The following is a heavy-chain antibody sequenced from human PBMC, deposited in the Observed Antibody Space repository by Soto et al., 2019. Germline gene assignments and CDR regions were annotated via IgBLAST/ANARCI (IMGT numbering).Heavy chain of an antibody. CDR3: ARSLKQGYRGNWFDP. CDR2: IYSGGST. Sequence: EVQLVESGGGLIQPGGSLRLSCAASGFTVSSNYMSWVRQAPGKGLEWVSVIYSGGSTYYADSVKGRFTISRDNSKNTLYLQMNSLRAEDTAVYYCARSLKQGYRGNWFDPWGQGTLVTVSS. D-gene: IGHD5-18*01. J-gene: IGHJ5*02. CDR1: GFTVSSNY. V-gene: IGHV3-53*01.